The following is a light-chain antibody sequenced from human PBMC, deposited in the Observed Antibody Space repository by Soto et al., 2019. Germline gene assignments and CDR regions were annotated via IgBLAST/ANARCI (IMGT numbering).Light chain of an antibody. CDR1: SSNVETNF. V-gene: IGLV1-47*01. Sequence: QSVLTQPPSASGTPGQRVTISCSGSSSNVETNFVYWYQQLPGTAPKLLIYWNTQRPSGVPDRFSGSKSGTSASLAISGLRSEDEADYYCAAWDDSLSGYVFGTGTKLTVL. J-gene: IGLJ1*01. CDR3: AAWDDSLSGYV. CDR2: WNT.